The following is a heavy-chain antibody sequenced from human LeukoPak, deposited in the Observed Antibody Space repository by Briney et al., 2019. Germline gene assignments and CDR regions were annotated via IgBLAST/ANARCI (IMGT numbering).Heavy chain of an antibody. V-gene: IGHV3-33*08. CDR3: ARDRSSSSSRYYYGMDV. J-gene: IGHJ6*02. CDR2: IWYDGSNK. CDR1: GFTFSSYA. D-gene: IGHD6-6*01. Sequence: PGGSLRLSCAASGFTFSSYAMHWVRQAPGKGLEWVAVIWYDGSNKYYADSVKGRFTISRDNSKNTLYLQMNSLRAEDAAVYYCARDRSSSSSRYYYGMDVWGQGTTVTVSS.